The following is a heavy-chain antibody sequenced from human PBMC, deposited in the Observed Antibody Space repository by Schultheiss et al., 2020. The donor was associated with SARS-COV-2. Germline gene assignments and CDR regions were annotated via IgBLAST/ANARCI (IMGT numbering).Heavy chain of an antibody. CDR1: GYSFTSYW. CDR3: ARQTYYYDSSGYSSDDFDI. V-gene: IGHV5-10-1*01. CDR2: IDPSDSYT. Sequence: GGSLRLSCKGSGYSFTSYWIGWVRQMPGKGLEWMGRIDPSDSYTNYSPSFQGHVTISADKSISTAYLQWSSLKASDTAMYYCARQTYYYDSSGYSSDDFDIWGQGTMVTVSS. D-gene: IGHD3-22*01. J-gene: IGHJ3*02.